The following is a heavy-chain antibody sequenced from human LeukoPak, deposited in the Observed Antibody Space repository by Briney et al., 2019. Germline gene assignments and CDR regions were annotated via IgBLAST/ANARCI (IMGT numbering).Heavy chain of an antibody. CDR1: GYSFTSYW. J-gene: IGHJ3*02. V-gene: IGHV5-51*01. CDR3: ASVYYCGGDCYRAFDI. CDR2: IYPGDSDT. Sequence: GESLKISCKGSGYSFTSYWIGWVRQMPGKGLEWMGIIYPGDSDTRYSPSFQGQVTISADKSISTAYLQWSSLKASDTAMYYCASVYYCGGDCYRAFDIWGQGTMDTVSS. D-gene: IGHD2-21*02.